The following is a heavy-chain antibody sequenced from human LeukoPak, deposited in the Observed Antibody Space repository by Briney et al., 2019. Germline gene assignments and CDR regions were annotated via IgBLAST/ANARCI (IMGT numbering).Heavy chain of an antibody. V-gene: IGHV3-74*01. CDR1: GFTFSSYW. CDR2: INSDGSST. CDR3: ARAHATAMADY. Sequence: PGGSLRLSCAASGFTFSSYWMHGVRQAPGKGLVWVLRINSDGSSTTYADSVKGRFTISRDDARNTLYLQMNSLRAEDTAVYYCARAHATAMADYWGQGTLVTVSS. J-gene: IGHJ4*02. D-gene: IGHD5-18*01.